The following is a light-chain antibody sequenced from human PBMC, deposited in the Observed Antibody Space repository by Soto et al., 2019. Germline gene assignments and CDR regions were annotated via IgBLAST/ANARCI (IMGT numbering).Light chain of an antibody. CDR1: SSDVGGYNY. J-gene: IGLJ1*01. CDR3: GSYASSSTLYV. CDR2: DVS. Sequence: QSALTHPASVSGSPGQSITISCTGTSSDVGGYNYVSWYQQHSGKAPKLMIYDVSNRPSGVSNRFSGSKSGNTASLTISGLQAEDEADYYCGSYASSSTLYVFGTGTKVTVL. V-gene: IGLV2-14*01.